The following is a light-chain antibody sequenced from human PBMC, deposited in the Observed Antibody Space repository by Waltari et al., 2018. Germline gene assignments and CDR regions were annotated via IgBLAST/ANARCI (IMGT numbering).Light chain of an antibody. CDR2: EDT. Sequence: QSALTQPASVSGSPGQSITISCTGTSSDVGSYNLVSLYQQHPGKAPKLMIYEDTKWPSGVSDRFSGSKSGNTASLTISGLQAEDEADYYCCSYAGSSPHVVFGGGTKLTVL. CDR1: SSDVGSYNL. J-gene: IGLJ2*01. V-gene: IGLV2-23*01. CDR3: CSYAGSSPHVV.